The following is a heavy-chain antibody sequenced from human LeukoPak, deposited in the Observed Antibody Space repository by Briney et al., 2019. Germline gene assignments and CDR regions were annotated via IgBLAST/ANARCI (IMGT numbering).Heavy chain of an antibody. J-gene: IGHJ4*02. CDR1: GFTFKNSA. V-gene: IGHV3-23*01. CDR2: IRSSGRTT. Sequence: GGSLRLSCAASGFTFKNSAMNWVRQAPGKGPVWVAVIRSSGRTTDYADSVKGRFTIPRDNSNNTLFLQMIRLRAEDTAVYYCAKPPENVVGTSPFYFDSWGQGTLVTVSS. CDR3: AKPPENVVGTSPFYFDS. D-gene: IGHD1-26*01.